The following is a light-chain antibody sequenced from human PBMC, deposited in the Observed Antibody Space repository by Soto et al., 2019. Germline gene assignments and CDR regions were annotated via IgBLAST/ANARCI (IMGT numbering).Light chain of an antibody. V-gene: IGLV1-40*01. Sequence: QSVLTQPPSASGTPGQRVTISCSGSSSNIGSNLVNWYQQFPGTAPKLLISDNSNRPSGVPDRFSGSKSGTSASLAISGLQAEDESDYYCQSFDSSLRGFVFGTGTKLTVL. CDR1: SSNIGSNL. CDR3: QSFDSSLRGFV. J-gene: IGLJ1*01. CDR2: DNS.